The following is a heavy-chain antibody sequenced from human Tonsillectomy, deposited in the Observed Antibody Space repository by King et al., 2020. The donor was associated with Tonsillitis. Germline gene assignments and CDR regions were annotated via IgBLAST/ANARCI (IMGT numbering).Heavy chain of an antibody. CDR1: GGSITNPSYY. CDR3: AGQGDYHGAFDI. Sequence: QLQESGPGLVKPSETLSLTCTVSGGSITNPSYYLVWIRHPLGKGLEWMGSIYYSWRTDYHPALKSRVTISVDTSKNQFSLKLSSVTAADTAVYYCAGQGDYHGAFDIWGQGTMVTVSS. CDR2: IYYSWRT. V-gene: IGHV4-39*01. J-gene: IGHJ3*02. D-gene: IGHD4-17*01.